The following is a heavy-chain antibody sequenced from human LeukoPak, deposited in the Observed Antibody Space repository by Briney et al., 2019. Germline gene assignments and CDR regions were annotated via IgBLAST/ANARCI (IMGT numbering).Heavy chain of an antibody. CDR2: IYYSGRT. V-gene: IGHV4-61*01. CDR3: ARDTGYGIVY. CDR1: GGSISSSSYY. D-gene: IGHD5-12*01. J-gene: IGHJ4*02. Sequence: SETLSLTCTVSGGSISSSSYYWGWLRQPPGKGLEWIAYIYYSGRTNYNPSLKSRVTISVDTSKNQISLRLSSVTAADTAIYYCARDTGYGIVYWGQGTLVTVSS.